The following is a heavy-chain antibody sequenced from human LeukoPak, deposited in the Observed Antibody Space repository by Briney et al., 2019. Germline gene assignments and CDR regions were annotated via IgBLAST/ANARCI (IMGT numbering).Heavy chain of an antibody. V-gene: IGHV1-46*01. CDR3: AREDWTRILDY. CDR1: GYTFTSYY. J-gene: IGHJ4*02. Sequence: ASVKVSYKASGYTFTSYYMHWVRQAPGQGLEWMGIINPSGGSTSYAQKFQGRVTMTRDTSTSTVYMELSSLRSEDTAVYYCAREDWTRILDYWGQGTLVTVSS. CDR2: INPSGGST. D-gene: IGHD3/OR15-3a*01.